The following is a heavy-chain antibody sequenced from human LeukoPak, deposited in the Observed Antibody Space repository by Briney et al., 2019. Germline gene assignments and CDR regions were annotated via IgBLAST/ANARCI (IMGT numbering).Heavy chain of an antibody. V-gene: IGHV1-18*01. CDR3: ARETYDILTGYYKLSWFDP. Sequence: ASVKVSCKASGYTFTSYGISWVRQAPGQGLEWMRWISAYNGNTNYAQKLQGRVTMTTDTSTSTAYMELRSLRSDDTAVYYCARETYDILTGYYKLSWFDPWGQGTLVTVSS. J-gene: IGHJ5*02. CDR2: ISAYNGNT. D-gene: IGHD3-9*01. CDR1: GYTFTSYG.